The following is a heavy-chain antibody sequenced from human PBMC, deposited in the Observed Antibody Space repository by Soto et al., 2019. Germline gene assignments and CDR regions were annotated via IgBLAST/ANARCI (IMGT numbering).Heavy chain of an antibody. CDR1: GFTFSSYG. V-gene: IGHV3-30*03. CDR2: ISYDGGNK. J-gene: IGHJ4*02. D-gene: IGHD3-9*01. Sequence: GGSLRLSCAASGFTFSSYGMHWVRQAPGKGLEWVALISYDGGNKYYADSVKGRFTISRDNSKNTLYLQMNSLRAEDTAVYYCARGGLRSFDLLRDFDYWGQGT. CDR3: ARGGLRSFDLLRDFDY.